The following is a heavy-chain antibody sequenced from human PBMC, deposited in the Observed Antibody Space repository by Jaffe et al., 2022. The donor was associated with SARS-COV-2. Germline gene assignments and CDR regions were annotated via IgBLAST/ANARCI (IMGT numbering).Heavy chain of an antibody. V-gene: IGHV4-39*01. J-gene: IGHJ3*02. CDR1: GGSISSSSYY. D-gene: IGHD3-3*01. Sequence: QLQLQESGPGLVKPSETLSLTCTVSGGSISSSSYYWGWIRQPPGKGLEWIGSIYYSGSTYYNPSLKSRVTISVDTSKNQFSLKLSSVTAADTAVYYCARHLFRSRYDFWSGSFRKGAFDIWGQGTMVTVSS. CDR3: ARHLFRSRYDFWSGSFRKGAFDI. CDR2: IYYSGST.